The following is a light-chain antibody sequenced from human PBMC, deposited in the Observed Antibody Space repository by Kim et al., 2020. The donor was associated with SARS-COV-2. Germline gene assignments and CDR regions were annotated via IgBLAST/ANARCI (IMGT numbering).Light chain of an antibody. CDR1: QSISSY. V-gene: IGKV1-39*01. J-gene: IGKJ3*01. CDR3: QQNYITPFT. Sequence: DIQMTQSPSSLSASIGDRVTLTCRTTQSISSYLNWYQQKPGRAPKLLISAASTLQAGVPSRFSGSGFETNFTLTISSLQPEDFATYFCQQNYITPFTFGPGTKVDIK. CDR2: AAS.